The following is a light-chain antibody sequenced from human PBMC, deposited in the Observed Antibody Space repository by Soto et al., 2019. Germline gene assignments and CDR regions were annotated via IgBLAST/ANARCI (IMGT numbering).Light chain of an antibody. CDR2: EVT. Sequence: QSALTQPASVSGSPGQSITISCTGTTNDIGGYKYVSWYQQHPGKAPKLIIFEVTNRPSGVSHRFSGSKSGNTASLTISGLQAEDEADYYCSSYTSSTTVVFGGGTKLTVL. J-gene: IGLJ2*01. CDR3: SSYTSSTTVV. CDR1: TNDIGGYKY. V-gene: IGLV2-14*01.